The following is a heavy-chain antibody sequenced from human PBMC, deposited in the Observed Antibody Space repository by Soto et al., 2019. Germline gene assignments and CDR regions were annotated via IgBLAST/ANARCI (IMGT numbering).Heavy chain of an antibody. CDR3: AKKSGYSYGSDDDY. D-gene: IGHD5-18*01. J-gene: IGHJ4*02. CDR2: ISYDGSNK. Sequence: QVQLVESGGGVVQPGRSLRLSCAASGFTFSSYGMHWVRQAPGKGLEWVAVISYDGSNKYYADSVKGRFTISRDNSKNTQYLQMNSLRAEDTAVYYCAKKSGYSYGSDDDYWGQGTLVTVSS. CDR1: GFTFSSYG. V-gene: IGHV3-30*18.